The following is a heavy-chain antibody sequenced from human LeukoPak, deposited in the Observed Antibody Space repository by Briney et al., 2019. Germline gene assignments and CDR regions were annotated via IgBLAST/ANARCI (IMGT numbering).Heavy chain of an antibody. CDR3: VRVIVGATFDY. CDR2: INWSGDSA. V-gene: IGHV3-20*04. J-gene: IGHJ4*02. D-gene: IGHD1-26*01. Sequence: GGSLRLSCSASGFTFDDYAMNWVRQAPGKGLEWVSGINWSGDSAGYADSVKGRFTISRDNAKNSLYLQMNSLRAEDTALYYCVRVIVGATFDYWGLGTLVTVSS. CDR1: GFTFDDYA.